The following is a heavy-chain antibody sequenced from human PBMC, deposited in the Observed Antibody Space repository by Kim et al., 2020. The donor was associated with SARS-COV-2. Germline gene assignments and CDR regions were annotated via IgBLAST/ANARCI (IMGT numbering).Heavy chain of an antibody. Sequence: SETLSLTCTVSGGSISSYYWSWIRQPPGKGLEWIGYIYYSGSTNYNPSLKSRVTISVDTSKNQFSLKLSSVTAADTAVYYCAREDGFGELFPNWFDPWGQGTLVTVSS. V-gene: IGHV4-59*12. CDR3: AREDGFGELFPNWFDP. CDR2: IYYSGST. J-gene: IGHJ5*02. D-gene: IGHD3-10*01. CDR1: GGSISSYY.